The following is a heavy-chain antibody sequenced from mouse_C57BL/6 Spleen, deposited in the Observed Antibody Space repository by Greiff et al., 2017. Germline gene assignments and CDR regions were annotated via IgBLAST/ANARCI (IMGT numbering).Heavy chain of an antibody. J-gene: IGHJ3*01. CDR2: ISYDGSN. CDR1: GYSITSGYY. D-gene: IGHD2-4*01. V-gene: IGHV3-6*01. Sequence: EVQLQQSGPGLVKPSQSLSLTCSVTGYSITSGYYWNWIRQFPGNKLEWMGYISYDGSNNYNPSLKNRIPITRDTSKNQFFLKLNSVTTEDTATYYCARGEDYGRFAYWGQGTLVTVSA. CDR3: ARGEDYGRFAY.